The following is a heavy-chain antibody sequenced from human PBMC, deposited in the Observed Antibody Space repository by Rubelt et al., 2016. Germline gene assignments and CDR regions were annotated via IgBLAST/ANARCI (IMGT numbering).Heavy chain of an antibody. J-gene: IGHJ6*02. V-gene: IGHV1-24*01. Sequence: QVQLVQSGAEVKKPGASVKVSCKVSGYTLTELSMHWVRQAPGKGLEWMGGFDPEDGETIYAQKFQGRVTMTEDTSTDTAYMELSSLRSEDTAVYYCARCLTVYGVETYFYHAMDIWGPGTMVTVSS. CDR3: ARCLTVYGVETYFYHAMDI. CDR1: GYTLTELS. CDR2: FDPEDGET. D-gene: IGHD3-3*01.